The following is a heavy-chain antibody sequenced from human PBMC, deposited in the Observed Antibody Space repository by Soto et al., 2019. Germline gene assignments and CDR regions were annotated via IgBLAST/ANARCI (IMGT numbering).Heavy chain of an antibody. CDR3: ARDGYGGGSCYSD. CDR2: ISSSSSYI. V-gene: IGHV3-21*01. Sequence: ESGGGLVKPGGSLRLSCAASGFTFSSYSMNWVRQAPGKGLEWVSSISSSSSYIYYADSVKGRFTISRDNAKNSLYLQMNSLRAEDTAVYYCARDGYGGGSCYSDWGQGTLVTVSS. CDR1: GFTFSSYS. J-gene: IGHJ4*02. D-gene: IGHD2-15*01.